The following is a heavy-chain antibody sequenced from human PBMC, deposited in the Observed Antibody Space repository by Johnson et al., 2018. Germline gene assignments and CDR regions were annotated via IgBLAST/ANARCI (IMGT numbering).Heavy chain of an antibody. CDR1: GFTFDDYA. V-gene: IGHV3-9*01. CDR3: AKDPPPGIWDV. Sequence: VQLVESGGGLVQPGRSLRLSCAASGFTFDDYAMHWVRQAPGKGLEWVSGISWNSGSIGYADSVKGLFTISRDNAKNSLYLQMNSLRAEDTAVYYCAKDPPPGIWDVWGKGTTVTVSS. CDR2: ISWNSGSI. D-gene: IGHD3-3*01. J-gene: IGHJ6*04.